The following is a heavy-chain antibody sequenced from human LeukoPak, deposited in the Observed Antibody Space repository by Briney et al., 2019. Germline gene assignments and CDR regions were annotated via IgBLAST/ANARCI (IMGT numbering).Heavy chain of an antibody. D-gene: IGHD6-19*01. J-gene: IGHJ6*03. Sequence: PGGSLRLSCAASGFTFSSYSMNWVRQAPGKGLEWVSYISSSSSTIYYADSVKGRFTISRDNAKNSLYLQMNSLRAEDTAVYYCARVSSSGWYDYYYMDVWGKGTTVTVSS. V-gene: IGHV3-48*01. CDR1: GFTFSSYS. CDR2: ISSSSSTI. CDR3: ARVSSSGWYDYYYMDV.